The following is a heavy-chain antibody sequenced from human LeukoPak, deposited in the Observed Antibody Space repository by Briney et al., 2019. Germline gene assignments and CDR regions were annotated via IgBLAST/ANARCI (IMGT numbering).Heavy chain of an antibody. CDR2: IYYSGST. J-gene: IGHJ6*03. V-gene: IGHV4-39*07. D-gene: IGHD5-18*01. CDR1: GCSISSSSYY. Sequence: PSETLTLTCTVSGCSISSSSYYWGWIRQPPGKGLAWIGSIYYSGSTYYNPSLKSRVTISVDTSKNQFSLKLSTMTAADTAVCYCARSQRRPFGYSYGYHYYYYYTDVWSKGTTVTIAS. CDR3: ARSQRRPFGYSYGYHYYYYYTDV.